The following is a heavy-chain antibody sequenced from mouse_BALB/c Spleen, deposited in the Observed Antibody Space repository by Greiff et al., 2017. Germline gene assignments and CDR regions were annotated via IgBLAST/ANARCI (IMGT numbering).Heavy chain of an antibody. CDR1: GFTFSNSW. CDR3: TRDGYYGGFAY. Sequence: EVQLVESGGGLVQPGRSMKLSCIASGFTFSNSWMNWVRQSPEKGLEWVAEIRLKSNNYATHYAESVKGRFTISRDDSKSSVYLQMNNLRAEDTGIYYCTRDGYYGGFAYWGQGTLVTVSA. D-gene: IGHD2-3*01. CDR2: IRLKSNNYAT. J-gene: IGHJ3*01. V-gene: IGHV6-6*02.